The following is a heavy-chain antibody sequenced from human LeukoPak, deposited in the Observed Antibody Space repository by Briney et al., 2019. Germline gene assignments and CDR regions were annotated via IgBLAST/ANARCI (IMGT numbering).Heavy chain of an antibody. CDR3: ATTYYDILTGYSPVAYWFDP. J-gene: IGHJ5*02. CDR1: GGTFSSYA. V-gene: IGHV1-69*04. D-gene: IGHD3-9*01. CDR2: IIPILGIA. Sequence: SVKVSCKASGGTFSSYAISWVRQAPGQGLEWMGRIIPILGIANYAQKFQGRVTIPADKSTSTAYMELSSLRSEDTAVYYCATTYYDILTGYSPVAYWFDPWGQGALVTVSS.